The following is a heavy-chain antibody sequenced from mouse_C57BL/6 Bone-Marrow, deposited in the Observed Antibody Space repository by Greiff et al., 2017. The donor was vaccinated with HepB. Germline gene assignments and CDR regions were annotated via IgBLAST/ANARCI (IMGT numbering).Heavy chain of an antibody. CDR3: ARLGDSSGYAYFDY. Sequence: EVMLVESGGDLVKPGGSLKLSCAASGFTFSSYGMSWVRQTPDKRLEWVATISSGGSYTYYPDSVKGRFTISRDNAKNTLYLQMSRLKSEDTAMYYCARLGDSSGYAYFDYWGQGTTLTVSS. CDR1: GFTFSSYG. V-gene: IGHV5-6*01. CDR2: ISSGGSYT. J-gene: IGHJ2*01. D-gene: IGHD3-2*02.